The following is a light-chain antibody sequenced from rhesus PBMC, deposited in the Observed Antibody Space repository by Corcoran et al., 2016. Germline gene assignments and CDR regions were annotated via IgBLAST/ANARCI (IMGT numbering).Light chain of an antibody. CDR1: ENLNNY. CDR3: QHNYGTPFT. Sequence: DIQMTQSPSSLSASVGDRVTITCRASENLNNYLNWYQQKPGKAPKLMIYKASTLQSGVPSRFSGSGSGTDYTFTSSSLQYEDVATYFCQHNYGTPFTFGPGTKLDIK. V-gene: IGKV1-74*01. CDR2: KAS. J-gene: IGKJ3*01.